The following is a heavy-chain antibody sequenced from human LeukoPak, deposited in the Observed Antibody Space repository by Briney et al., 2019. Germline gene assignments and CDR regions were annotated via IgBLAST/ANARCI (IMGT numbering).Heavy chain of an antibody. D-gene: IGHD3-10*01. CDR3: ARKSMVRGWFDP. J-gene: IGHJ5*02. Sequence: SETLSLTCSVSGYSISSGYYWGWIRQPPGKGLEWIGSIYQSGSTSYNSSLKSRVTISVDTSKNQFSLKLSSVTAADTAVYYCARKSMVRGWFDPWGQGTLVTVSS. CDR1: GYSISSGYY. V-gene: IGHV4-38-2*02. CDR2: IYQSGST.